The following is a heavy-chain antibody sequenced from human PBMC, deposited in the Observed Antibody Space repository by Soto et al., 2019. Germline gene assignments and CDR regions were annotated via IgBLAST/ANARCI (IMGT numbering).Heavy chain of an antibody. J-gene: IGHJ4*02. CDR1: GDTFNFYT. V-gene: IGHV1-69*02. D-gene: IGHD3-10*01. Sequence: QVQLVQSGADVKKPGSSVKVSCKASGDTFNFYTINWVRQAPGLGLEWMGRFNPILTMSNYAQKFEGRGTITADKSTSTAYMELSRLRSEDTAMYYCATSYGSGYRAFDFWGQGALVTVSS. CDR2: FNPILTMS. CDR3: ATSYGSGYRAFDF.